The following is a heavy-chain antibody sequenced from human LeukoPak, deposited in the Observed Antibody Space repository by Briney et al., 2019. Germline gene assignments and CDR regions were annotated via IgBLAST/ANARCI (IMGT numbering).Heavy chain of an antibody. CDR3: ASRRDEAWFDP. V-gene: IGHV4-4*02. CDR2: IYHSGST. CDR1: GGSISSSNW. J-gene: IGHJ5*02. D-gene: IGHD5-24*01. Sequence: KPSGTLSLTCAVSGGSISSSNWWSWVRQPPGKGLEWTGEIYHSGSTNYNPSLQSRVTISVDTSKNQFSLKLSSVTAADTAVYYCASRRDEAWFDPWGQGTLVTVSS.